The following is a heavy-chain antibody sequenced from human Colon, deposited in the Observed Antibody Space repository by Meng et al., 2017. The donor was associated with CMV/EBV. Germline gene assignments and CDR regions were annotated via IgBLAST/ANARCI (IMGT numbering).Heavy chain of an antibody. J-gene: IGHJ4*02. Sequence: ASVKVSCKASGYSFTKYYIHWVRQVPGQGREWMGIINPGTGTTSYGQKFQGRVTMTRDTSTRTVYIELTSLRSDDTAVYYCARDPRTAGTGAYFDLWGQGTLVTVSS. V-gene: IGHV1-46*01. CDR2: INPGTGTT. CDR1: GYSFTKYY. CDR3: ARDPRTAGTGAYFDL. D-gene: IGHD6-13*01.